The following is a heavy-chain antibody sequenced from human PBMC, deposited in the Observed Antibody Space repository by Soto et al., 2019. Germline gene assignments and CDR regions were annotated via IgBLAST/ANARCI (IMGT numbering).Heavy chain of an antibody. CDR2: INAGNGNT. CDR1: GYTFTSYA. Sequence: ASVKVSCKASGYTFTSYAMHWVRQAPGQRLEWMGWINAGNGNTKYSQKFQGRVTMTRDTSTSTVYMELSSLRSEDTAVYYCAILSIAVAGPFDYWGQGTLVTVSS. CDR3: AILSIAVAGPFDY. V-gene: IGHV1-3*01. J-gene: IGHJ4*02. D-gene: IGHD6-19*01.